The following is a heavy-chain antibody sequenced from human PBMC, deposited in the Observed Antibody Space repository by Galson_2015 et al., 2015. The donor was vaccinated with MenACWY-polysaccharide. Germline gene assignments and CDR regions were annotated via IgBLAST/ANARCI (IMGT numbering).Heavy chain of an antibody. CDR2: ISWNSGNI. V-gene: IGHV3-9*01. CDR3: AKDWGSIAGRWGGMDV. Sequence: SLRLSCAASGFTFDDYAMHWVRHAPGKGLEWVSGISWNSGNIGYADSVKGRFTISRDSAKNSLNLQMNSLRAEDTALYYCAKDWGSIAGRWGGMDVWGKGTTVTVSS. D-gene: IGHD6-6*01. CDR1: GFTFDDYA. J-gene: IGHJ6*03.